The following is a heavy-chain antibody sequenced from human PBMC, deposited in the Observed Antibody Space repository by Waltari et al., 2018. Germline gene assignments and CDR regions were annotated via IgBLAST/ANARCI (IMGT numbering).Heavy chain of an antibody. CDR3: ARHSGSYYNDY. CDR1: GYSIRRGYY. V-gene: IGHV4-38-2*01. CDR2: IYHSGST. D-gene: IGHD1-26*01. Sequence: QVQLQESGPGLVKPSETLSLTCAVSGYSIRRGYYWGWIRQPPWKGLGWIGSIYHSGSTYSNPSLKSRVTISVDTSKNQFSLKLSSVTAADTAVYYCARHSGSYYNDYWGQGTLVTVSS. J-gene: IGHJ4*02.